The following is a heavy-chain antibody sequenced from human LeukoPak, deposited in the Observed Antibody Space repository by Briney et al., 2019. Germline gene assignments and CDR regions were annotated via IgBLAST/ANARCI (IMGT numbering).Heavy chain of an antibody. V-gene: IGHV4-59*12. D-gene: IGHD6-13*01. CDR2: VYKSGST. CDR1: GGSISTYQ. J-gene: IGHJ3*02. Sequence: SETLSLTSSVSGGSISTYQWSWIRQSPGKGLEWIGNVYKSGSTNYNPSLKSRVIISVDTSKNQFSLKLSSVTAADTAVYYCARDSIAAACSLDAFDIWGQGTMVTVSS. CDR3: ARDSIAAACSLDAFDI.